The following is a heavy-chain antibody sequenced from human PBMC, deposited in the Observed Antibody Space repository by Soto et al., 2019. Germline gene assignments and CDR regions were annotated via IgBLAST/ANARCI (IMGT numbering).Heavy chain of an antibody. Sequence: SETLSLTYTVSGGPIDSGDYYWSWIRQPPGKGLEWIGYVYYSGTTNYSPFLKSRVTLSLDKSKNQFSLKLSSVTAADTAVYYCARLDIRYCSGGSCYSYSYGLRTHYYYYYGMAVWGQGTTVTVSS. J-gene: IGHJ6*02. D-gene: IGHD2-15*01. CDR1: GGPIDSGDYY. CDR2: VYYSGTT. CDR3: ARLDIRYCSGGSCYSYSYGLRTHYYYYYGMAV. V-gene: IGHV4-61*05.